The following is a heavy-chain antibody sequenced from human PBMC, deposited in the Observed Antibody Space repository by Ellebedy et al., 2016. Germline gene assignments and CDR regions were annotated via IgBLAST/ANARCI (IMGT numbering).Heavy chain of an antibody. CDR3: ARGLVAGTALNWFDP. J-gene: IGHJ5*02. CDR1: GGSISNYY. Sequence: SQTLSLTCGVSGGSISNYYWSWIRQPPGKGLEWIGYVYYSGSTNYNPSLKSRVTISVDTSKNQFSLKLSSVTAADTAIYYCARGLVAGTALNWFDPWGQGTLVTVSS. D-gene: IGHD6-19*01. CDR2: VYYSGST. V-gene: IGHV4-59*01.